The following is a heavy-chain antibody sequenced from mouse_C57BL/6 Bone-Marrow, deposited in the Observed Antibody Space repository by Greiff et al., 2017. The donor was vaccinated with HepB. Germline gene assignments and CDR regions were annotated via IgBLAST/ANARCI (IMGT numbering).Heavy chain of an antibody. CDR3: ARRITTDYYAMDY. J-gene: IGHJ4*01. CDR2: ISTYYGDA. Sequence: QVHVKQSGPELVRPGVSVKISCKGSGYTFTDYAMHWVKQSHAKSLEWIGVISTYYGDASYNQKFKDKATMTVDKSSSTAYMELARLKSEDSAVYYCARRITTDYYAMDYWGQGTSVTVSS. D-gene: IGHD1-1*01. CDR1: GYTFTDYA. V-gene: IGHV1-67*01.